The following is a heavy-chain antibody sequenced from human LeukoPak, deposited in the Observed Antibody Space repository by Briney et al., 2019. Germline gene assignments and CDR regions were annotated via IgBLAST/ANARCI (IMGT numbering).Heavy chain of an antibody. D-gene: IGHD6-13*01. CDR3: AREQGNRRIAAAGKLGYFDY. J-gene: IGHJ4*02. CDR1: GYTFTSYG. V-gene: IGHV1-18*01. CDR2: ISAYNGNT. Sequence: GASVKVSCKASGYTFTSYGISWVRQAPGQGLEWMGWISAYNGNTNYAQKFQGRVTMTRDTSTSTVYMELSSLRSEDTAVYYCAREQGNRRIAAAGKLGYFDYWGQGTLVTVSS.